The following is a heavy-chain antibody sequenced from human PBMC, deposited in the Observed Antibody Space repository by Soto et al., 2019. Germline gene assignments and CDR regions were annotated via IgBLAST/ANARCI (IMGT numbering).Heavy chain of an antibody. V-gene: IGHV4-38-2*02. J-gene: IGHJ5*02. D-gene: IGHD3-10*01. CDR3: ARDPTLTYYYGSGSIGP. CDR2: VYHSGST. Sequence: PSETLSLTCAVSGYSISSGYYWGWIRQPPGKGLEWIGSVYHSGSTYYNPSLKSRVTISVDTSKNQFSLKLSSVTAADAAVYYCARDPTLTYYYGSGSIGPWGQGTLVTVSS. CDR1: GYSISSGYY.